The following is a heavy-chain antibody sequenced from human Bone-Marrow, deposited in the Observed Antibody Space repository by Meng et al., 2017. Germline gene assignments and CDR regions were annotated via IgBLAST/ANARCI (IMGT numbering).Heavy chain of an antibody. CDR3: VRSHSGFLDY. CDR1: GDSVSSNSAT. Sequence: QVQLQQSGPGLVKPSQTLSLTCAISGDSVSSNSATWNWIRQSPSRGLEWLGRTYYRSRWYSDYAVSVQSRITINPDTFKNQFSLQLNSLTPEDSAVYYCVRSHSGFLDYWGQGTLVTVSS. CDR2: TYYRSRWYS. J-gene: IGHJ4*02. D-gene: IGHD3-10*01. V-gene: IGHV6-1*01.